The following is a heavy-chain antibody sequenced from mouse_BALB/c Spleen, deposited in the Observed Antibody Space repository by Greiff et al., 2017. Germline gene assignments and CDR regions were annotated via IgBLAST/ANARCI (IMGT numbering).Heavy chain of an antibody. V-gene: IGHV1-20*02. J-gene: IGHJ2*01. D-gene: IGHD2-3*01. CDR2: INPYNGDT. CDR3: ARSDDYFDY. Sequence: EVQLQESGPELVKPGASVKISCKASGYSFTGYFMNWVMQSHGKSLEWIGRINPYNGDTFYNQKFKGKATLTVDKSSSTAHMELRSLASEDSAVYYCARSDDYFDYWGQGTTLTVSS. CDR1: GYSFTGYF.